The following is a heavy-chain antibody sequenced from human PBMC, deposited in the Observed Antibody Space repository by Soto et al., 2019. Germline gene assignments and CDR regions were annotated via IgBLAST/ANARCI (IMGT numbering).Heavy chain of an antibody. CDR2: IQSGGST. Sequence: EVQLVESGGGLVQPGGSLRLSCAASGFTVSTKYMSWVRQAPGKGLEWVSLIQSGGSTYYAGSVEGRFTISRDNSENMLFLQMTSLRVEDTAMYYCTRDDVYCDGGGCYGAPLDVWGKGTTVTVSA. CDR1: GFTVSTKY. J-gene: IGHJ6*04. CDR3: TRDDVYCDGGGCYGAPLDV. D-gene: IGHD2-15*01. V-gene: IGHV3-66*01.